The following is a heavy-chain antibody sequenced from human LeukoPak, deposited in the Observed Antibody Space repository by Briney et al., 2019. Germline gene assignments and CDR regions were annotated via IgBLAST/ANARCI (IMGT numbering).Heavy chain of an antibody. J-gene: IGHJ4*02. Sequence: SETLPLTCAVYGGSFSGYYWSWIRQPPGKGLEWIGEINHSGSTNYNPSLKSRVTISVDTSKNQFSLKLSSVTAADTAVYNCARGARYCSGGSCYNYWGQGTLVTVSS. D-gene: IGHD2-15*01. CDR1: GGSFSGYY. CDR3: ARGARYCSGGSCYNY. V-gene: IGHV4-34*01. CDR2: INHSGST.